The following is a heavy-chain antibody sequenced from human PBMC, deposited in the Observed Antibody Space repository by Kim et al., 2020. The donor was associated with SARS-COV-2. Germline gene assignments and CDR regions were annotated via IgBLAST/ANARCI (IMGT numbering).Heavy chain of an antibody. J-gene: IGHJ6*02. Sequence: GGSLRLSCAASGFTFSSYWMSWVRQAPGKGLEWVANIKQDGSEKYYVDSVKGRFTISRDNAKNSLYLQMNSLRAEDTAVYYCARDQAYYDSSGYWYYYYGMDVWGQGTTVTVSS. CDR2: IKQDGSEK. CDR1: GFTFSSYW. CDR3: ARDQAYYDSSGYWYYYYGMDV. D-gene: IGHD3-22*01. V-gene: IGHV3-7*03.